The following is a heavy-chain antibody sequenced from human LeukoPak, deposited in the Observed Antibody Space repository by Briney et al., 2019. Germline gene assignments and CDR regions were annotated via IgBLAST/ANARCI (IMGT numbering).Heavy chain of an antibody. CDR3: GRDHGYSYGHLKGEIDY. Sequence: ASVKVSCKASGYTFTSYYMHWVRQAPGQGLEWMGIINPSGGSTSYAQKFQGRVTMTRDISTNTVYMELSSLRSEDTAVYYCGRDHGYSYGHLKGEIDYWGQGTLVTVSS. CDR2: INPSGGST. CDR1: GYTFTSYY. J-gene: IGHJ4*02. D-gene: IGHD5-18*01. V-gene: IGHV1-46*01.